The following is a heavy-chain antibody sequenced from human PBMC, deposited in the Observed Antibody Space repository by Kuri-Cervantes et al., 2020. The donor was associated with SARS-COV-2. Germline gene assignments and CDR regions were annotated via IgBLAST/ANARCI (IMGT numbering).Heavy chain of an antibody. J-gene: IGHJ4*02. V-gene: IGHV3-49*03. CDR1: GFTFGDYA. D-gene: IGHD4-17*01. Sequence: GGSLRLSCTASGFTFGDYAMSWFRQAPGKGLEWVGFIRSKAYGGTTEYAASVKGRFTISRDDSKSIAYLQMNSLKTEDTAVYYCTRDRKLRSPGPLLFDYWGQGTLVTVSS. CDR3: TRDRKLRSPGPLLFDY. CDR2: IRSKAYGGTT.